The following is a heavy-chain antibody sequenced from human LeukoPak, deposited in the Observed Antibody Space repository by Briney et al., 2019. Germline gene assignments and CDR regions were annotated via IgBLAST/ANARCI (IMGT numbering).Heavy chain of an antibody. D-gene: IGHD5-24*01. J-gene: IGHJ4*02. V-gene: IGHV5-51*01. CDR2: IYAGNSDA. CDR1: GYPFTTSW. CDR3: AIINHPDGRVY. Sequence: KPGESLRISCQGFGYPFTTSWIGWVRQLPGKGLEWTAIIYAGNSDAKYSPSFQGQVSISTDRSISTAYLHWSSLKAPDTAIYYCAIINHPDGRVYWGQGTLVTVSS.